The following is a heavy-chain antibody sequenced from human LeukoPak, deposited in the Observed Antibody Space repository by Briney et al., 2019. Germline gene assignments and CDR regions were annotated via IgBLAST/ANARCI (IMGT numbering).Heavy chain of an antibody. V-gene: IGHV4-4*02. Sequence: SGTLSLTCDVSGGSIMTTNWWSWVRQPPNKGLEWIGEVYLSGATNYNPSLESRVTMSIDTSKNHLSLELTSVTAADTAMYYCTRESGAFSPFGFWGQGTLVTVSS. CDR1: GGSIMTTNW. J-gene: IGHJ4*02. CDR3: TRESGAFSPFGF. D-gene: IGHD1-26*01. CDR2: VYLSGAT.